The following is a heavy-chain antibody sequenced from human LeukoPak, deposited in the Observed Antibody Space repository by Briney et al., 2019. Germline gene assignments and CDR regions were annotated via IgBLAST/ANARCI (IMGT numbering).Heavy chain of an antibody. Sequence: ASVKVSCKASGYTFTNYGISWVRQAPGQGLEWMGWISGSSENTDSAQKFQGRVTMTTDTSASTAYMELRNLRSDDTATYYCARVGRTKVATMAYWGQGTLVTVSS. CDR3: ARVGRTKVATMAY. CDR1: GYTFTNYG. CDR2: ISGSSENT. J-gene: IGHJ4*02. V-gene: IGHV1-18*01. D-gene: IGHD5-12*01.